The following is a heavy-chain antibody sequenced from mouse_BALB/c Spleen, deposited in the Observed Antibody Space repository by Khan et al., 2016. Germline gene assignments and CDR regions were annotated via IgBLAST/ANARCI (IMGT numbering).Heavy chain of an antibody. CDR2: IDPANGNT. Sequence: VQLQQSGAEIVKPGASVKLSCTASAFNIKDTNMHWVKQGPEQGLEWIGRIDPANGNTNYDPKFQGKATITTDTSSNTAFLQRSSLTSEDTAVYYWASRTLTPRYFDVWCAGTTVTVSS. CDR3: ASRTLTPRYFDV. V-gene: IGHV14-3*02. J-gene: IGHJ1*01. CDR1: AFNIKDTN.